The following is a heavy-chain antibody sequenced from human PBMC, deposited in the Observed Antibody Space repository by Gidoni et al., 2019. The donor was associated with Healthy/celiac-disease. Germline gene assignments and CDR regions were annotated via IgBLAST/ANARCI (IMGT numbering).Heavy chain of an antibody. CDR1: GFTFSSYA. CDR3: AKVYDSSGYYYWYFDL. CDR2: ISGSGGST. D-gene: IGHD3-22*01. Sequence: EVQLLESGGGLVQPGGSLRLSCAASGFTFSSYAMSWVRQAPGQGLEWVSAISGSGGSTYYADSVKGRFTISRDNSKNTLYLQMNSLRAEDTAVYYCAKVYDSSGYYYWYFDLWGRGTLVTVSS. V-gene: IGHV3-23*01. J-gene: IGHJ2*01.